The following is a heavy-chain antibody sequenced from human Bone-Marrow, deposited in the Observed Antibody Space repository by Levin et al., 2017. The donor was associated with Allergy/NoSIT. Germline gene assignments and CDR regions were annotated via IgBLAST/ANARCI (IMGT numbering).Heavy chain of an antibody. CDR3: ARRGWVAAAGTFSSFYYFDY. V-gene: IGHV3-33*01. D-gene: IGHD6-13*01. CDR2: IWYDGSNK. Sequence: PGGSLRLSCAASGFTFSSYGMHWVRQAPGKGLEWVAVIWYDGSNKYYADSVKGRFTISRDNSKNTLYLQMNSLRAEDTAVYYCARRGWVAAAGTFSSFYYFDYWGQGTLVTVSS. J-gene: IGHJ4*02. CDR1: GFTFSSYG.